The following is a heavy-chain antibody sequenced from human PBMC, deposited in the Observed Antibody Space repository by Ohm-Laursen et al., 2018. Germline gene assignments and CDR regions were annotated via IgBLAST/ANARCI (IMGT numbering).Heavy chain of an antibody. CDR2: MNPNSGNT. J-gene: IGHJ2*01. D-gene: IGHD1/OR15-1a*01. CDR1: GYTFTSYD. V-gene: IGHV1-8*01. Sequence: ASVKVSCKASGYTFTSYDINWVRQATGQGLEWMGWMNPNSGNTGYAQKFQGRVTMTRNTSINTAYMELSSLRSEDTAVYYCARMGPQQPHWYFDLWGRGTLVTVSP. CDR3: ARMGPQQPHWYFDL.